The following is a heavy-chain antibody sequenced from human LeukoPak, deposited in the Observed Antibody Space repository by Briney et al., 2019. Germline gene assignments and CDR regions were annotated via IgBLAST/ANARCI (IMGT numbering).Heavy chain of an antibody. CDR1: GFTFNRNG. CDR2: IWFDGSRE. V-gene: IGHV3-33*01. D-gene: IGHD5/OR15-5a*01. J-gene: IGHJ4*02. CDR3: ARVSSASWAYHFDW. Sequence: PGRSLRLSCAASGFTFNRNGMHWVRQAPGKGLEWVALIWFDGSREYYGDSVKGRFTISRDYSKNTLYLQMNSLGAEDTAVYYCARVSSASWAYHFDWWGQGTLVTVSS.